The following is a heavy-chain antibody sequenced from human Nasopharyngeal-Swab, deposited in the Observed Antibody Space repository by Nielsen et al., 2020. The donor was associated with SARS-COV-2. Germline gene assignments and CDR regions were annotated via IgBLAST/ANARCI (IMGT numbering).Heavy chain of an antibody. V-gene: IGHV4-59*12. CDR1: GGSISSYY. CDR2: IYYSGST. Sequence: SETLSLTCTVSGGSISSYYWRWIRQPPGKGLEWIGYIYYSGSTNYNPSLKSRVTISVDRSKNQFSLKLSSVTAADTAVYYCASLRSAPGDDAFDIWGQGTMVTVSS. J-gene: IGHJ3*02. CDR3: ASLRSAPGDDAFDI. D-gene: IGHD4-17*01.